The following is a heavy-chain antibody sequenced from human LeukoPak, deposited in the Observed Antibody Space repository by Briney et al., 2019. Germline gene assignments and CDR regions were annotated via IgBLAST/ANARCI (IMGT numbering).Heavy chain of an antibody. V-gene: IGHV1-8*01. CDR3: ARVHNYGDYDPLNWFDP. CDR1: GYTFTSYD. D-gene: IGHD4-17*01. J-gene: IGHJ5*02. CDR2: VNPNSGNT. Sequence: ASVKVSCKASGYTFTSYDINWVRQATGQGLEWMGWVNPNSGNTGYAQKFQGRVTMTRNTSISTAYMELSSLRSEDTAVYYRARVHNYGDYDPLNWFDPWGQGTLVTVSS.